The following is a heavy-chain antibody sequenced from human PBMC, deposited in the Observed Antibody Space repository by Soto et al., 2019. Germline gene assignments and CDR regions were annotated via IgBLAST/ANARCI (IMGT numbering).Heavy chain of an antibody. Sequence: QVQLQESGPGLVKPSQTLSLTCTVSGGSISSGGYYWSWIRQHPGKGLEWIGYIYYSGSTYYNPSLKSRVTISVVTSKNQFSLKLSSVTAADTAVYYCARGRISNYYGSGPSTFDYWGQGTLVTVSS. CDR2: IYYSGST. CDR1: GGSISSGGYY. V-gene: IGHV4-31*03. J-gene: IGHJ4*02. CDR3: ARGRISNYYGSGPSTFDY. D-gene: IGHD3-10*01.